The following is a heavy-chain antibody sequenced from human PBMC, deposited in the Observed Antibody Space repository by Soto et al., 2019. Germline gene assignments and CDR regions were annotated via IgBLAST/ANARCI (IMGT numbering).Heavy chain of an antibody. D-gene: IGHD3-10*01. J-gene: IGHJ6*02. CDR1: GGTFSSYT. CDR3: ARENSITMVRGVIAV. CDR2: IIPILGIA. V-gene: IGHV1-69*08. Sequence: QVQLVQSGAEVKKPGSSVKVSCKASGGTFSSYTISWVRQAPGQGLEWMGRIIPILGIANYAQKFQGRVTITADKSTSTAYMELSSLRSEDTAVYYCARENSITMVRGVIAVWGQGTTVTVSS.